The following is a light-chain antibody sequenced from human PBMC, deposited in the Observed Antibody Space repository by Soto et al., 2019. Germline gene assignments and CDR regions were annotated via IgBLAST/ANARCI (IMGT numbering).Light chain of an antibody. CDR3: QQDKTWWT. V-gene: IGKV1-5*01. J-gene: IGKJ1*01. CDR2: DVS. CDR1: EDVAKF. Sequence: EIQMTQSPSTLSASVGDTFSVTCRASEDVAKFLAWRQQKPGRAPEILISDVSDLKSGVPSRFRGSGSGTDFPLTISGLQHDDSATYYCQQDKTWWTFGQGTKVEMK.